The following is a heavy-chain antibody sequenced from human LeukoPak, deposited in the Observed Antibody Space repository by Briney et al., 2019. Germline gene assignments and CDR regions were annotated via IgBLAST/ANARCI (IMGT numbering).Heavy chain of an antibody. D-gene: IGHD2-15*01. J-gene: IGHJ4*02. Sequence: HAGGSLRLSCAASGFTFSSYGMHWVRQAPGKGLEWVAFVRYDGSNKYYADSVKGRFTISRDNSKNTLYLQMNSLRAEDTAVYYCAKDSGIVVVVAATLLDYWGQGTLVTVSS. V-gene: IGHV3-30*02. CDR3: AKDSGIVVVVAATLLDY. CDR1: GFTFSSYG. CDR2: VRYDGSNK.